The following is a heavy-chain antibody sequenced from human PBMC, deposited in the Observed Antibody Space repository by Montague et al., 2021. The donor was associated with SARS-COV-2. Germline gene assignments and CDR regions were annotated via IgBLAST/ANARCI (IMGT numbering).Heavy chain of an antibody. CDR2: IYYSGSVTT. V-gene: IGHV4-59*13. CDR3: ARRGGGEVFARFMYWYFDV. D-gene: IGHD2-21*01. Sequence: SETLSLTCSVSGGSINNYYWGWVRQSPGKGLEWIGYIYYSGSVTTSCNPSLKSRVSISVDTSENQFSLKLTSVTAADTAVYYCARRGGGEVFARFMYWYFDVWSRGSLVTVSS. CDR1: GGSINNYY. J-gene: IGHJ2*01.